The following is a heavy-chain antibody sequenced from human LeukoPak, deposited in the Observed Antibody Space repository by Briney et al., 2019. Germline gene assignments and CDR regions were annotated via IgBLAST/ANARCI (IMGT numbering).Heavy chain of an antibody. CDR2: IYHSGST. CDR1: GGSISSYY. Sequence: SETLSLTCTVSGGSISSYYWGWIRQPPGKGLEWIGSIYHSGSTYYNPSLKSRVTISVDTSKNQFSLKLSSVTAADTAVYYPVAARPIGYYYMDVWGKGTTVTVSS. J-gene: IGHJ6*03. D-gene: IGHD6-6*01. CDR3: VAARPIGYYYMDV. V-gene: IGHV4-38-2*02.